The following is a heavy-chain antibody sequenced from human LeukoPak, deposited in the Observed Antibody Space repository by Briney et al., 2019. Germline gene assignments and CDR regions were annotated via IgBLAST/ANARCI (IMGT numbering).Heavy chain of an antibody. V-gene: IGHV4-59*08. CDR2: IYDSGST. J-gene: IGHJ5*02. CDR3: ARHSEPTSNLVWFDL. D-gene: IGHD1-26*01. CDR1: GGSITSSN. Sequence: SETLSLTCTVSGGSITSSNWNWIRQPPGKGLEWIGYIYDSGSTNYNSSLRSRVTISVDTSKNQFSLKLSSVTAADTAVYYCARHSEPTSNLVWFDLWGPGALVTVSS.